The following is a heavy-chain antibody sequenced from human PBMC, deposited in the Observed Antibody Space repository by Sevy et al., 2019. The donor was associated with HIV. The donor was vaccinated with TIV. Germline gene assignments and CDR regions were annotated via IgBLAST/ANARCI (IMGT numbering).Heavy chain of an antibody. CDR2: IYRGDNL. V-gene: IGHV3-53*01. CDR1: GFRVSDTY. Sequence: GGSLRLSCAASGFRVSDTYMNWVRQAPGKGPEWVSVIYRGDNLYYADSVEGRFTISRDTSKNTVSLQMSSLRVEDTAVYYCARGQGGYGHAYYFDLWGQGALVTVSS. CDR3: ARGQGGYGHAYYFDL. J-gene: IGHJ4*02. D-gene: IGHD5-18*01.